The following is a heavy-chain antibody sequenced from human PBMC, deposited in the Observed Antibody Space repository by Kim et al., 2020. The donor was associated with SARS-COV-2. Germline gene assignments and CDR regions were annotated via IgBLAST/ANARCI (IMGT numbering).Heavy chain of an antibody. J-gene: IGHJ3*02. Sequence: GGSLRLSCAASGFTFSSYSMNWVRQAPGKGLEWVSSISSSSSSIYYADSVKGRFTISRDNAKNSLYLQMNSLRAEDTAVYYCARGLRVRAFDIWGQGTMVTVSS. D-gene: IGHD4-17*01. CDR1: GFTFSSYS. CDR2: ISSSSSSI. CDR3: ARGLRVRAFDI. V-gene: IGHV3-21*01.